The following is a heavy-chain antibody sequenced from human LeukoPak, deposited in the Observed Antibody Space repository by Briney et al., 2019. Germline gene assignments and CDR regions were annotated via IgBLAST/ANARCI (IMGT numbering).Heavy chain of an antibody. CDR3: ASGSGSYRTPYYYMDV. Sequence: GGSLRLSCAASGFTVSSNYMNWVRQAPGKGLEWVSVIYSGGSTYYADSVKGRFTISRDNSKNTLYLQMNSLRAEDTAVYYCASGSGSYRTPYYYMDVWGKGTTVTVSS. D-gene: IGHD3-10*01. V-gene: IGHV3-53*01. CDR1: GFTVSSNY. J-gene: IGHJ6*03. CDR2: IYSGGST.